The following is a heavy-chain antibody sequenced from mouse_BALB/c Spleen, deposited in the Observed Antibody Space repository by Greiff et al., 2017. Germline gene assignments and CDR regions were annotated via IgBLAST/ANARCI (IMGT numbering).Heavy chain of an antibody. V-gene: IGHV2-4-1*01. J-gene: IGHJ3*01. CDR1: GFSLTSYG. D-gene: IGHD2-10*02. CDR3: ARDLYVNYVGRFAY. CDR2: IWSGGST. Sequence: VMLVESGPGLVQPSQSLSITCTVSGFSLTSYGVHWVRQSPGKGLEWLGVIWSGGSTDYNAAFISRLSISKDNSKSQVFFKMNSLQADDTAIYYCARDLYVNYVGRFAYWGQGTLVTVSA.